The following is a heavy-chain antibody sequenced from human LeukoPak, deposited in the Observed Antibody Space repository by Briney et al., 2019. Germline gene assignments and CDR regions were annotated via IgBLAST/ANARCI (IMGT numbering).Heavy chain of an antibody. CDR1: GASIRSYY. J-gene: IGHJ4*02. D-gene: IGHD6-19*01. CDR3: AREARDQWLVTEPRFDY. CDR2: IYTSGST. Sequence: SETLSLTCIVSGASIRSYYWSWIRQPAGKGLEWIGRIYTSGSTNYNPSLKRRVTMSADTSKNQFSLKLRSVTAADTAVYYCAREARDQWLVTEPRFDYWGQGTLVTVSS. V-gene: IGHV4-4*07.